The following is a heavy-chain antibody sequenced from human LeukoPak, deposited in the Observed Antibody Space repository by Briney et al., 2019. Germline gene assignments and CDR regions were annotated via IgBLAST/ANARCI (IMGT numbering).Heavy chain of an antibody. V-gene: IGHV3-23*01. D-gene: IGHD6-13*01. CDR2: ISGSGGRT. J-gene: IGHJ4*02. CDR1: GFTFSSYA. CDR3: ATDFSSSSPTGLDY. Sequence: GGSLRLSCAASGFTFSSYALSWVRQAPGKGLKWVSGISGSGGRTYYADSVKGRFTISRDNSKNTLYLQMNSLRAEDTAIYYCATDFSSSSPTGLDYWGQGTLVTVSS.